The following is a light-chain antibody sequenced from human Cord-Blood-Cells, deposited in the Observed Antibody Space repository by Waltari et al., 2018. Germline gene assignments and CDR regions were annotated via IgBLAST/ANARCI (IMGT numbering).Light chain of an antibody. CDR3: CSYAGSSTP. Sequence: QSALTQPASVSGSPGQSLTISCTGTSSDVGSYNLVSWYQQHPGKAPKPMIYEGSKRPSGVSNRFSGSKSGNTASLTISGLQAEDEADYYCCSYAGSSTPFGGGTKLTVL. CDR2: EGS. V-gene: IGLV2-23*01. CDR1: SSDVGSYNL. J-gene: IGLJ2*01.